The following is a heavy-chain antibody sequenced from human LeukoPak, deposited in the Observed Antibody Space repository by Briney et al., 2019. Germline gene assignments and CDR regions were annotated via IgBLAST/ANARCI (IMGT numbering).Heavy chain of an antibody. J-gene: IGHJ4*02. CDR1: GVSISSYY. CDR2: IFYSGNT. D-gene: IGHD1-26*01. Sequence: SETLCLTCTVSGVSISSYYWSWIRQPPGKGLEWIGYIFYSGNTIYNPSLRSRVTISADTSKNHFSLRLRSVTAADTAVYYCARLAAISGSDYPDDWGQGTLVTVSS. CDR3: ARLAAISGSDYPDD. V-gene: IGHV4-59*08.